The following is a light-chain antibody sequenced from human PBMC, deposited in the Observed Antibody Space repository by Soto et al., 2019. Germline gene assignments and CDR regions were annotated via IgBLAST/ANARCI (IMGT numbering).Light chain of an antibody. CDR3: QSYDSGLTDSYV. J-gene: IGLJ1*01. V-gene: IGLV1-40*01. CDR2: SNT. CDR1: DSNIGAGFT. Sequence: QAVVTQPPSVSGAPGRTVAISCTGSDSNIGAGFTVHWYQQLPGSAPKLLIYSNTRRPSGVPDRFSGSQSGTSASLAISGLQAEDEGDYYCQSYDSGLTDSYVFGTGTKLTVL.